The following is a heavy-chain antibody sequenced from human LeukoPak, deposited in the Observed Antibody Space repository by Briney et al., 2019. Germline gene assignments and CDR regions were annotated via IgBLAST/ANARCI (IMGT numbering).Heavy chain of an antibody. CDR1: GYTVTSYG. Sequence: ASVKVSCKASGYTVTSYGISWVRQAPGQGLEWMGWISAYNGDTNYAQKLQGRVTMTTDTSTSTAYMELRSLRSDDTAVYYCARGGPAPHRITLIVVASSTDAFDIWGQGTMVTVSS. J-gene: IGHJ3*02. CDR2: ISAYNGDT. CDR3: ARGGPAPHRITLIVVASSTDAFDI. V-gene: IGHV1-18*01. D-gene: IGHD3-22*01.